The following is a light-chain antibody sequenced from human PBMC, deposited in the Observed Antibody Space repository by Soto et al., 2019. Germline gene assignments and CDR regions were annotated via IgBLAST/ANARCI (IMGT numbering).Light chain of an antibody. CDR3: QQYNSWPTWT. V-gene: IGKV3-15*01. CDR1: QSVSNN. J-gene: IGKJ1*01. Sequence: EIVMTQSPATLSVSPGARTTLSCRASQSVSNNLAWYQQRPGQAPRLLMYGASSRATDIPARFSGSGFGTEFTLTISSLQSEDSAVYYCQQYNSWPTWTVSQGTKVEIK. CDR2: GAS.